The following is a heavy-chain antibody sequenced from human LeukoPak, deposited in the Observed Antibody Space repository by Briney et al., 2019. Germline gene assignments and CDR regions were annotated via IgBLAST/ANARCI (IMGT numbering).Heavy chain of an antibody. J-gene: IGHJ5*02. V-gene: IGHV4-61*03. CDR2: MYYSGST. CDR1: GASFRSGSYY. Sequence: SETLSLTCTVSGASFRSGSYYWSWIRQPPGKGLEWIGYMYYSGSTNYNPSLKSRVTISIDTSKNYFSLRLTSVTAADTAVYYCARGGNWFDPWGQGTLVTVSS. CDR3: ARGGNWFDP.